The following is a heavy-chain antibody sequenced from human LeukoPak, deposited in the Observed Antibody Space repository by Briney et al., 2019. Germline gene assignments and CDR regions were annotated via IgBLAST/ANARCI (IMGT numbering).Heavy chain of an antibody. J-gene: IGHJ6*02. V-gene: IGHV4-34*01. CDR1: GGSFSGYY. CDR2: INHSGST. Sequence: SETLSLTCAVYGGSFSGYYWSWIRHPPGKGLEWIGEINHSGSTNYNPSLKSRVTISVDTSKNQFSLKLSSVTAADTAVYYCASLLYGMDVWGQGTTVTVSS. CDR3: ASLLYGMDV.